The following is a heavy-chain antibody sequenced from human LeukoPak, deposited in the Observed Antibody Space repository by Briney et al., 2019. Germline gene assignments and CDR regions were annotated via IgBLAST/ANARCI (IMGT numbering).Heavy chain of an antibody. CDR3: ARDKHRGGWLLVDY. V-gene: IGHV3-74*01. D-gene: IGHD5-24*01. CDR2: INSDGSST. J-gene: IGHJ4*02. CDR1: GFTFSSYW. Sequence: GGSLRLSCAASGFTFSSYWMHWVRQAPGKGLVWVSRINSDGSSTSYADSVKGRFTISRDNAKNTLYLQMDSLRAEDTAVYYCARDKHRGGWLLVDYWGQGTLVTVSS.